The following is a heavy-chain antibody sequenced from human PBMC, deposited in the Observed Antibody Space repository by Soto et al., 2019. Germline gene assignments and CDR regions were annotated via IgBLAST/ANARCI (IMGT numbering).Heavy chain of an antibody. CDR3: ARVPLNYDYIWGSYRQDYYFDY. Sequence: GASVKPSCKDSGYTFTSNGISWVRQAPEQGLEWMGWVSAYNGNTNYAQKLQGRVTMTTDTSTSTAYMELRSLRSDDTAVYYCARVPLNYDYIWGSYRQDYYFDYWGQGTLVTVSS. J-gene: IGHJ4*02. D-gene: IGHD3-16*02. CDR2: VSAYNGNT. V-gene: IGHV1-18*01. CDR1: GYTFTSNG.